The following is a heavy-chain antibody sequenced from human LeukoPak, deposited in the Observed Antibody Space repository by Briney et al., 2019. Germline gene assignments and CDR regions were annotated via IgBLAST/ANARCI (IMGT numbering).Heavy chain of an antibody. CDR2: IYWDDDK. Sequence: TLSLTCTVSGGSISSSSYYWGWIRQPPGKALEWLALIYWDDDKRYSPSLKSRLTITKDTSKNQVVLTMTNMDPVDTATYYCAHREVRLDYFDYWGQGTLVTVSS. V-gene: IGHV2-5*02. J-gene: IGHJ4*02. CDR1: GGSISSSSYY. CDR3: AHREVRLDYFDY. D-gene: IGHD3-9*01.